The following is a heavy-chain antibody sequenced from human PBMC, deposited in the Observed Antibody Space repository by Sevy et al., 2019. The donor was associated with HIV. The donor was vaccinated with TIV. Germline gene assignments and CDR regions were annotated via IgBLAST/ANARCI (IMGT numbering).Heavy chain of an antibody. V-gene: IGHV3-11*01. CDR1: GFTFSDYY. J-gene: IGHJ6*02. CDR2: ISSSGSTI. D-gene: IGHD6-6*01. CDR3: ASRGYSSSSVTDSYGMDV. Sequence: GGSLRLSCAASGFTFSDYYMSWIRQAPGKGLEWVAYISSSGSTIYYANSVKGRFTISRDNAKNSLYLQMNSLRAEDTAVYYCASRGYSSSSVTDSYGMDVWGQGTTVTVSS.